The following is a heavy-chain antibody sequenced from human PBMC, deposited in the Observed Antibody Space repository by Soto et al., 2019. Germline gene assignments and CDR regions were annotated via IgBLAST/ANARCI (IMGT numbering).Heavy chain of an antibody. CDR3: AKGGRAIVLMVYDRYYYGMDV. Sequence: GGSLRVSCAASGFTFSSYAMSWVRQAPGKGLEWVSAISGSGGSTYYADSVKGRFTISRGNSKNTLYLQMNSLRAEDTAVYYCAKGGRAIVLMVYDRYYYGMDVWGQGTTVTVSS. CDR2: ISGSGGST. V-gene: IGHV3-23*01. CDR1: GFTFSSYA. D-gene: IGHD2-8*01. J-gene: IGHJ6*02.